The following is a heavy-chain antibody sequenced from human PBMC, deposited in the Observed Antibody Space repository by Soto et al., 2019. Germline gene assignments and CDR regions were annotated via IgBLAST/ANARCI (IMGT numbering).Heavy chain of an antibody. CDR2: IYPSDSQT. J-gene: IGHJ5*02. CDR3: ARHGFYGDYSSNYFDP. Sequence: GESLKIACKGSGYSFSNWWIAWVRQMPGKGLEYMGIIYPSDSQTRYSPSFQGQVTISADKSISTAYLQWSSLKASDAAIYYCARHGFYGDYSSNYFDPWGQGTLVTVSS. D-gene: IGHD4-17*01. CDR1: GYSFSNWW. V-gene: IGHV5-51*01.